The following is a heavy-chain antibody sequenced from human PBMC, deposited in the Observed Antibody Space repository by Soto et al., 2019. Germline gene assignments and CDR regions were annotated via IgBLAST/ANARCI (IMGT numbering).Heavy chain of an antibody. V-gene: IGHV4-30-4*01. CDR3: ARSSTVTAHFDY. CDR2: IYYSGST. CDR1: GGSISSGDYY. J-gene: IGHJ4*02. D-gene: IGHD4-17*01. Sequence: SETLSLTCTVSGGSISSGDYYWSWIRQPPGKGLEWIGYIYYSGSTYYNPSLKSRVTISVDTSKNQFSLKLSSVTAADTAVYYCARSSTVTAHFDYWGQGTLVTVSS.